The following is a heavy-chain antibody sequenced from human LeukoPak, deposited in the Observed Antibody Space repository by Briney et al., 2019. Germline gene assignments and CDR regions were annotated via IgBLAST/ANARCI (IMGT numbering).Heavy chain of an antibody. V-gene: IGHV1-46*03. D-gene: IGHD6-13*01. J-gene: IGHJ4*02. CDR2: INPSGGST. CDR3: ARDWGLQQLLAFDY. CDR1: GYTFTSYD. Sequence: APVKVSCKASGYTFTSYDMHWVRQAPGQGLEWMGIINPSGGSTSYAQKVQGRVTMTRDTSTSTVYMELSSLRSEDTAVYYCARDWGLQQLLAFDYWGQGTLVTVSS.